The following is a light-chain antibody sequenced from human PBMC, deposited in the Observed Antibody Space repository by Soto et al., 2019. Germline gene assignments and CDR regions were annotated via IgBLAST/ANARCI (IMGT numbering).Light chain of an antibody. CDR3: QQYNNYSGT. J-gene: IGKJ2*01. CDR2: KAS. Sequence: DIQMTQSPSTLSASVGARVTITCRASQSITSWLAWYQQKPGKAPKLLIYKASSLESGVPSRFSGSGSGTEFTLTISSLQPADFATYYCQQYNNYSGTFGQGTKLEIK. V-gene: IGKV1-5*03. CDR1: QSITSW.